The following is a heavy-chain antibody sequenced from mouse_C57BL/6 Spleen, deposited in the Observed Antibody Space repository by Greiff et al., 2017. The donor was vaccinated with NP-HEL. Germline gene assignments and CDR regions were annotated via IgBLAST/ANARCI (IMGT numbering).Heavy chain of an antibody. Sequence: VKLQQPGAELVMPGASVKLSCKASGYTFTSYWMHWVKQRPGQGLEWIGEIDPSDSYTNYNQKFKGKSTLTVDKSSSTAYMQLSSLTSEDSAVYYCARYGYDGGFAYWGQGTLVTVSA. V-gene: IGHV1-69*01. D-gene: IGHD2-2*01. J-gene: IGHJ3*01. CDR3: ARYGYDGGFAY. CDR2: IDPSDSYT. CDR1: GYTFTSYW.